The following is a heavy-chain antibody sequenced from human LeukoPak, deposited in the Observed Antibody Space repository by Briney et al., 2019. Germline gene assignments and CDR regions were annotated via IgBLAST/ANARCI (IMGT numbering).Heavy chain of an antibody. CDR2: TYHRSNWNN. CDR3: ARGWNSFDY. Sequence: SQTLSLTYAICGDSVSSNSPAWNWIRQSPSRGLEWVGRTYHRSNWNNDYAVSVKSRMIINPDTSKNQFSLQLNSVTPEDTAVYYCARGWNSFDYWAQGILVTVSS. CDR1: GDSVSSNSPA. V-gene: IGHV6-1*01. J-gene: IGHJ4*02. D-gene: IGHD1-1*01.